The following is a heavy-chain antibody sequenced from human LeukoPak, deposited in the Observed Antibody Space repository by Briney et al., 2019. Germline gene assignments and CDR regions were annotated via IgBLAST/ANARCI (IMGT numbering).Heavy chain of an antibody. D-gene: IGHD2-2*01. Sequence: ASVKVSCEASGYTFTSYDINWVRQATGQGLEWMGWMNPNSGNTGYAQKFQGRVTMTRNTSISTAYMELSSLRSEDTAVYYCARGPFGFIVVVPGSSMDVWGQGTTVTVSS. CDR1: GYTFTSYD. CDR2: MNPNSGNT. V-gene: IGHV1-8*01. CDR3: ARGPFGFIVVVPGSSMDV. J-gene: IGHJ6*02.